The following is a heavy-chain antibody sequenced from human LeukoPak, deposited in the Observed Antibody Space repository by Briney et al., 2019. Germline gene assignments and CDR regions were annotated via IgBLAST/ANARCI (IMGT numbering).Heavy chain of an antibody. Sequence: SETLSLTCAVDGGSLSGYYWSWIRQPPGKGLEWIGEINPTGSTNYNPSLKSRVTISADTSKSQFSLELSSVTAADTAVFYCARALSTVTTYFDSWAREPWSPSPQ. CDR1: GGSLSGYY. J-gene: IGHJ4*02. CDR2: INPTGST. CDR3: ARALSTVTTYFDS. V-gene: IGHV4-34*01. D-gene: IGHD4-17*01.